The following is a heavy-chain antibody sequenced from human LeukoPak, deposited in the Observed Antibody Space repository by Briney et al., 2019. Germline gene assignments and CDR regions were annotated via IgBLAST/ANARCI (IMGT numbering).Heavy chain of an antibody. CDR3: AREVRGVNHDAFDI. CDR2: ISSSSSTI. Sequence: GGSLRLSCAASGFTFRTYSMNWVRQAPGKGLEWVSYISSSSSTIYYADSVKGRFTISRDNAKNSLYLQMNSLRAEDTAVYYCAREVRGVNHDAFDIWGQGTMVTVSS. CDR1: GFTFRTYS. J-gene: IGHJ3*02. D-gene: IGHD3-10*01. V-gene: IGHV3-48*01.